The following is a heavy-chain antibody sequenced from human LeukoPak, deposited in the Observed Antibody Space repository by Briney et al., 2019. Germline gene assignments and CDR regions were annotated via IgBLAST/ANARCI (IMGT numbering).Heavy chain of an antibody. CDR2: INHSGST. D-gene: IGHD6-25*01. V-gene: IGHV4-34*10. CDR1: GGSFSGYY. Sequence: PSETLSLTCAVYGGSFSGYYWSWIRQPPGKGLEWIGEINHSGSTNYNSSLKSRVTISADTSKNQFSLKLSSVTAADTAVYYCARSISLRSGYNWFDPWGQGTLVTASS. CDR3: ARSISLRSGYNWFDP. J-gene: IGHJ5*02.